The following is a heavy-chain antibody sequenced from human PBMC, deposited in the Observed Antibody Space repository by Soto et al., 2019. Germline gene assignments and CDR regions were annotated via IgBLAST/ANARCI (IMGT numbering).Heavy chain of an antibody. J-gene: IGHJ2*01. CDR2: INHSGST. D-gene: IGHD1-1*01. Sequence: SETLSLTXAVYSESFSGFYWSWIRQPPGKGLEWIGEINHSGSTNYNPSLKSRVTISVDTSRNQFSLNLNSVTAADTAVYYCARGANWRVSWYFDLWGRGTLVTVSS. CDR3: ARGANWRVSWYFDL. V-gene: IGHV4-34*01. CDR1: SESFSGFY.